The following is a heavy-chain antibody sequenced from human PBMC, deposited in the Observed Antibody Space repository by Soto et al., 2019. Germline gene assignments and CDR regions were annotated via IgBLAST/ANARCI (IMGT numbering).Heavy chain of an antibody. CDR1: GFPLSTYG. CDR2: ITGTGGDT. J-gene: IGHJ6*02. Sequence: EVQLLESGGGLVQPGGSLRLSCAASGFPLSTYGMSWVRQAPGKGLEWVSSITGTGGDTYYADSVKGRFTSSRDNSNNMRYLEMNSLRFEDAAEYYCARIRGYWYGLDVWGQGTTITVSS. V-gene: IGHV3-23*01. CDR3: ARIRGYWYGLDV.